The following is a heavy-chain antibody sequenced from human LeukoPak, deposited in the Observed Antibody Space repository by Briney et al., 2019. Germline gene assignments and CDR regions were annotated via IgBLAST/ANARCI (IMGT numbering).Heavy chain of an antibody. CDR2: ISWNSGSI. CDR1: GFTFDDYA. J-gene: IGHJ6*02. Sequence: PPGGSLRLSCAASGFTFDDYAMHWVRQAPGKSLEWVSGISWNSGSIGYADSVKGRFTISRDNAKNSLYLQMNSLRAEDTALYYCAKDISYYGSGSDYGMDVWGQGTTVTVSS. V-gene: IGHV3-9*01. CDR3: AKDISYYGSGSDYGMDV. D-gene: IGHD3-10*01.